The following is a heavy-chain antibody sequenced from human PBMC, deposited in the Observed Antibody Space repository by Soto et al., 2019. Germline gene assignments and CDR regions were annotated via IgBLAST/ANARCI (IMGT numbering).Heavy chain of an antibody. V-gene: IGHV4-31*03. CDR1: GGPIRSDGQY. J-gene: IGHJ6*02. D-gene: IGHD2-2*01. CDR3: GRVKWTYQRYFYYYGLDV. Sequence: PSETLSLTCTFSGGPIRSDGQYLTWIRQHPVRGLEWIGHIYHSGTTQYNPSLRSRIKISIDTSKSLFSLRLSSVTAADTAMYYCGRVKWTYQRYFYYYGLDVWGQGTAVTVSS. CDR2: IYHSGTT.